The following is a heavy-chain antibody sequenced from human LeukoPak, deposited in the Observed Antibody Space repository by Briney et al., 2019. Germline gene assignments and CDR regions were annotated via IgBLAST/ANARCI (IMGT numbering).Heavy chain of an antibody. CDR2: INYSGTT. CDR1: GGSISSNTYY. CDR3: AGDFWSGYYFRD. V-gene: IGHV4-39*07. J-gene: IGHJ4*02. Sequence: SETLSLTCSVSGGSISSNTYYWGWIRQPPGKGLEWIATINYSGTTHYNPSLKSRVTISADTSNNQLSLKLNSLTAADTAVYYCAGDFWSGYYFRDWGQGTLVTVSS. D-gene: IGHD3-3*01.